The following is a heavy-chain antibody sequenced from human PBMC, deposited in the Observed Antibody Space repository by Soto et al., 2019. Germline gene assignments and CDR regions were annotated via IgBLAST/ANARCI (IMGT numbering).Heavy chain of an antibody. V-gene: IGHV4-59*01. CDR2: IYYSGST. Sequence: SETLSLTCTVSGGSISSYYWSWIRQPPGKGLEWIGYIYYSGSTNYNPSLKSRVTISVDTSKNQFSLKLSSVTAADTAVYYCARDPTGYSSSWYGVVSGDYYYYGMDVWGQGTTVTVSS. CDR1: GGSISSYY. D-gene: IGHD6-13*01. J-gene: IGHJ6*02. CDR3: ARDPTGYSSSWYGVVSGDYYYYGMDV.